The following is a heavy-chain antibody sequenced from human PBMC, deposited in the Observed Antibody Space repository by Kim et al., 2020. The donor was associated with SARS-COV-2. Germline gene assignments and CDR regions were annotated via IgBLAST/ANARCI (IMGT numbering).Heavy chain of an antibody. D-gene: IGHD1-26*01. V-gene: IGHV4-59*09. CDR3: ARGGTVGYWYFDL. J-gene: IGHJ2*01. Sequence: YDPSLTSRVTISVDTSKTQFSLKLSSVTAADTAVYFCARGGTVGYWYFDLWGRGTLVTVSS.